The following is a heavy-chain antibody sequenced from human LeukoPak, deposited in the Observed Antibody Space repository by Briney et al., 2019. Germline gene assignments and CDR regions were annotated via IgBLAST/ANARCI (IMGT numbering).Heavy chain of an antibody. Sequence: PSETLSLTCTVSGGSISSYYWSWIRQPPGKGLEWIGYIYYSGSTNYNPSLKSRVTISVDTSKNQYSLKLSSVTAADTAVYYCARGTMVRGVIKVAFDIWGQGTMVTVSS. CDR2: IYYSGST. CDR1: GGSISSYY. V-gene: IGHV4-59*01. J-gene: IGHJ3*02. CDR3: ARGTMVRGVIKVAFDI. D-gene: IGHD3-10*01.